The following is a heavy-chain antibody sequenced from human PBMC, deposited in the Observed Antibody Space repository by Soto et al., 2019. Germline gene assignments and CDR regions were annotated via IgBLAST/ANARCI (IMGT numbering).Heavy chain of an antibody. J-gene: IGHJ5*02. Sequence: ASAKVCCKACGDTFTSYSLHWVRQSTGQRLEWMGWINAGNGNTKYSQKFQGRVTITRDTSASTAYMELSSLRSEDTAVYYCARTVVVPAAIGPNNWFDPWGQGTLVTVSS. CDR2: INAGNGNT. CDR3: ARTVVVPAAIGPNNWFDP. V-gene: IGHV1-3*01. D-gene: IGHD2-2*01. CDR1: GDTFTSYS.